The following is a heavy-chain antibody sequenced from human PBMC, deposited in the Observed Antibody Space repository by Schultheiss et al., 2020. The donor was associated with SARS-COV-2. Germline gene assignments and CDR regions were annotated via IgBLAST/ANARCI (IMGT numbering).Heavy chain of an antibody. D-gene: IGHD4-17*01. V-gene: IGHV1-69*13. Sequence: SVNVSCKASGGTFSSYAISWVRQAPGQGLEWMGGIIPIFGTANYAQKFQGRVTITADESTSTAYMELSSLRSEDTAVYYCARELAHGDGAGWDYWGQGTLVTVSS. CDR3: ARELAHGDGAGWDY. CDR1: GGTFSSYA. CDR2: IIPIFGTA. J-gene: IGHJ4*02.